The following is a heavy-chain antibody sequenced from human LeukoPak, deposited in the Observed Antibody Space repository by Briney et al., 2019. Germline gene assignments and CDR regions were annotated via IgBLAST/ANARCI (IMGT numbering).Heavy chain of an antibody. CDR1: GYTFTSYG. J-gene: IGHJ5*02. D-gene: IGHD3-22*01. Sequence: ASVKVSCKASGYTFTSYGISWVRQAPGQGLEWMGWISAYNGNTNYAQKLQGRVTITADESTSTAYMELSSLRSEDTAVYYCARDLGYDSSGYYSAWGQGTLVTVSS. CDR3: ARDLGYDSSGYYSA. CDR2: ISAYNGNT. V-gene: IGHV1-18*01.